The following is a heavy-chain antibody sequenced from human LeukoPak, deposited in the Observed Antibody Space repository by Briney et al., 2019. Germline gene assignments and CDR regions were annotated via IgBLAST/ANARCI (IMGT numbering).Heavy chain of an antibody. CDR1: GLTFSNSA. CDR3: ATKLSSGWYWDY. Sequence: PGGSLRLSCAASGLTFSNSALSWVRQAPGKGLEWVSVIYSGGSTYYADSVKGRFTISRHNSKNTLYLQMNSLRAEDTAVYYCATKLSSGWYWDYWGQGTLVTVSS. V-gene: IGHV3-53*04. D-gene: IGHD6-19*01. J-gene: IGHJ4*02. CDR2: IYSGGST.